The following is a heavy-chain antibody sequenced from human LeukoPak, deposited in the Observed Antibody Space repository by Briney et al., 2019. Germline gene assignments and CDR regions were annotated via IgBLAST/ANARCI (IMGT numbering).Heavy chain of an antibody. CDR3: AKDVRGMDV. J-gene: IGHJ6*04. CDR1: GFTFSSSG. Sequence: GRSLRLSCAASGFTFSSSGMHWARQAPGKGLEWVAVISYDGSNKYYADSVKGRFTISRDNSKNTLYLQMNSLRAEDTAVYYCAKDVRGMDVWGKGTTVTVSS. CDR2: ISYDGSNK. V-gene: IGHV3-30*18.